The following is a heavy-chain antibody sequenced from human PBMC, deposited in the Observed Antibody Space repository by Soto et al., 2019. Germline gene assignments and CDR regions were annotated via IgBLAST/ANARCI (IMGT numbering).Heavy chain of an antibody. CDR1: GGSISSSSYY. CDR2: IYYSGST. D-gene: IGHD2-15*01. CDR3: ARRRKTYCSGGSCYYYYMDV. V-gene: IGHV4-39*01. J-gene: IGHJ6*03. Sequence: SETLSLTCTVSGGSISSSSYYWGWIRQPPGKGLEWIGSIYYSGSTYYNPSLKSRVTISVDTSKNQFSLKLSSVTAADTAVYYCARRRKTYCSGGSCYYYYMDVWGKGTTVTVSS.